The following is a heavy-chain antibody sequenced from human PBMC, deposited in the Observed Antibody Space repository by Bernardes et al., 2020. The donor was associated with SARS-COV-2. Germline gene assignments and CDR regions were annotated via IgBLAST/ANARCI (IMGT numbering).Heavy chain of an antibody. J-gene: IGHJ4*02. CDR2: ISGRGGIT. CDR3: AKDFLGLDY. CDR1: GFTFTTYA. Sequence: GSLRLSCAASGFTFTTYAMNWVRQAPGKGLEWVSYISGRGGITYYADSVKGRFTISKDDSKNTLFLQMNSLRAEDTAVYYCAKDFLGLDYWGQGTLVTVSS. V-gene: IGHV3-23*01.